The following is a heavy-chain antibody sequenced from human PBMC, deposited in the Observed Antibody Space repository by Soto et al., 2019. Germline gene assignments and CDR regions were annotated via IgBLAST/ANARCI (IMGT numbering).Heavy chain of an antibody. Sequence: QVQLVESGGGVVQPGRSLRLSCAASGFTFSSYAMHWVRQAPGMGLEWVAVISYDGSNKYYADSVKGRFTISRDNSKNTLYRQMTSLRPEDTAVYYCAREQEPILYGMDVWFHGTTVTVFS. V-gene: IGHV3-30-3*01. J-gene: IGHJ6*02. CDR3: AREQEPILYGMDV. CDR1: GFTFSSYA. CDR2: ISYDGSNK.